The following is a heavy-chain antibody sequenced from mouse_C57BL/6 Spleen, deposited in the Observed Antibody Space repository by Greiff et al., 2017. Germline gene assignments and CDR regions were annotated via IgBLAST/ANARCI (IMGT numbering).Heavy chain of an antibody. J-gene: IGHJ3*01. CDR3: AKNENLREGPWFAY. D-gene: IGHD5-2*01. CDR2: IWSGGST. CDR1: GFSLTSYG. V-gene: IGHV2-4*01. Sequence: QVQLKESGPGLVQPSQSLSITCTVSGFSLTSYGVHWVRQPPGKGLEWLGVIWSGGSTDYNAAFISSLSISKDNSKSQVFFKMNSLQAEDTGIYYCAKNENLREGPWFAYWGQGTLVTVSA.